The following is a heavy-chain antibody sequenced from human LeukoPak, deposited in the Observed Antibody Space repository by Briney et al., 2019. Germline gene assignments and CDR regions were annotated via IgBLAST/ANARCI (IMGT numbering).Heavy chain of an antibody. V-gene: IGHV3-30*04. CDR2: ISYDGSKK. Sequence: GGSLRLSCAASGFTFSSYAMHWVRQAPGKGLEWVAVISYDGSKKYYADSVKGRFTISRDNSKNTLYLQMNSLRAEDTAVYYCARLYHGSASRADHFDYWGQGTLVIVSS. CDR3: ARLYHGSASRADHFDY. J-gene: IGHJ4*02. CDR1: GFTFSSYA. D-gene: IGHD3-22*01.